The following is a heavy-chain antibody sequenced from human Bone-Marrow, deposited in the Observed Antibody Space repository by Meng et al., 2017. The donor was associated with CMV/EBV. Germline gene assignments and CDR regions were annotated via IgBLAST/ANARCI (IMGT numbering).Heavy chain of an antibody. D-gene: IGHD6-19*01. J-gene: IGHJ5*02. CDR1: EFSFSSCS. CDR2: IRYDGSNK. V-gene: IGHV3-30*02. CDR3: ARETAVAVADP. Sequence: GGSLRLSCATSEFSFSSCSMNWVRQAPGKGLEWVAFIRYDGSNKYYADSVKGRFTISRDNAKNSLYLQMNSLRAEDTAVYYCARETAVAVADPWGQGTRVTVSS.